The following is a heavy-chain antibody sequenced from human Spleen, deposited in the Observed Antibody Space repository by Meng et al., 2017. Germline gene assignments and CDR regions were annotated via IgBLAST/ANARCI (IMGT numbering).Heavy chain of an antibody. J-gene: IGHJ3*02. V-gene: IGHV4-38-2*02. D-gene: IGHD3-22*01. CDR1: GYSITSGYY. CDR3: ARDEGGSSGSYAFAI. Sequence: GSLRLSCSVSGYSITSGYYWGWIRQPPGKGLECIGNVYRSGTTYYNPSLNSRVTISIDTSKNQFSLELSSVTAADTAVYYCARDEGGSSGSYAFAIWGQGTMVTVSS. CDR2: VYRSGTT.